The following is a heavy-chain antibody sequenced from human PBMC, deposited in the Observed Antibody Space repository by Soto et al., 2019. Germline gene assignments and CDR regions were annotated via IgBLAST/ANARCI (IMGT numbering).Heavy chain of an antibody. Sequence: EVQLVESGGVVVQPGGSLRLSCAASGFTFDDYTMHWVRQAPGKGLEWVSLISWDGGSTYYADSVKGRFTISRDNSKNSLYLQMNSLRTEDTALYYCAKDLGYCSGGSCAYYYYGMDVW. CDR1: GFTFDDYT. V-gene: IGHV3-43*01. J-gene: IGHJ6*01. D-gene: IGHD2-15*01. CDR2: ISWDGGST. CDR3: AKDLGYCSGGSCAYYYYGMDV.